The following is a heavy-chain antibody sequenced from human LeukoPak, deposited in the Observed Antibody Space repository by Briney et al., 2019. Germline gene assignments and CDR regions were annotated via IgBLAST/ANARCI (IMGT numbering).Heavy chain of an antibody. CDR1: GGTFSSYA. CDR3: ARDGYYYDSSGRYYYYYYMDV. CDR2: IIPIFGTA. J-gene: IGHJ6*03. Sequence: SVKVSCKASGGTFSSYAISWVRQAPGQGLEWMGGIIPIFGTANYAQKFQGRVTITADKSTSTAYMELSSLRSEDTAVYYCARDGYYYDSSGRYYYYYYMDVWGKGTTVTVSS. V-gene: IGHV1-69*06. D-gene: IGHD3-22*01.